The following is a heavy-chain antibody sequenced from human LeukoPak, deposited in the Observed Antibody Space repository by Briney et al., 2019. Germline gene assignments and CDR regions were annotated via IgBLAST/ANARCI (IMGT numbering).Heavy chain of an antibody. CDR1: GGSFSGYY. J-gene: IGHJ5*02. CDR3: ARLSDGDIYGEGWFDP. V-gene: IGHV4-34*01. D-gene: IGHD4-17*01. Sequence: PSETLSLTCAVYGGSFSGYYWSWIRQPPGKGLEWIGEINHSGSTNYNPSLKSRVTISVDTSKNQFSLKLSSVTAADTAVYYCARLSDGDIYGEGWFDPWGQGTLVTVSS. CDR2: INHSGST.